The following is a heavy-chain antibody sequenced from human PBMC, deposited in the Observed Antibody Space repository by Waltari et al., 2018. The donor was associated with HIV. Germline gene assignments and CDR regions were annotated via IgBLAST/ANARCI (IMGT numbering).Heavy chain of an antibody. Sequence: QLQLQESGPGLVKPSETLSLTCTVSGGSIRSTSYYWVWSRQPPEKGLECIGSIYYTGNTYQNPSLKSRVTISVDTSKNHFSRKLSSVTASDTALYYCARHHYDVWSGSNAFEIWGQGTMVTVSS. CDR1: GGSIRSTSYY. CDR2: IYYTGNT. J-gene: IGHJ3*02. CDR3: ARHHYDVWSGSNAFEI. V-gene: IGHV4-39*01. D-gene: IGHD3-3*01.